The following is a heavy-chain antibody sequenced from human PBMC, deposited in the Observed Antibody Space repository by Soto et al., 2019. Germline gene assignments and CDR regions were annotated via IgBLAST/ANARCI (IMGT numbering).Heavy chain of an antibody. J-gene: IGHJ4*02. CDR1: GFTFSSYS. CDR3: ARDRCSPGYCILDY. CDR2: ISSSSSYI. V-gene: IGHV3-21*01. Sequence: GGSLRLSCAASGFTFSSYSMNWVRQAPGKGLEWVSSISSSSSYIYYADSVKGRFTISRDNAKNSLYLQMNSLRAEDTAVYYCARDRCSPGYCILDYWGQGTLVTVSS. D-gene: IGHD2-15*01.